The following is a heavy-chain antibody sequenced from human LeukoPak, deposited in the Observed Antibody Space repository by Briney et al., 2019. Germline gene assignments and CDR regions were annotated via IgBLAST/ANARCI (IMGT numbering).Heavy chain of an antibody. CDR2: IKQDGSEK. CDR1: GFTFSSYW. D-gene: IGHD6-13*01. J-gene: IGHJ5*02. Sequence: GGSLRLSCAASGFTFSSYWMSRVRQAPGKGLEWVANIKQDGSEKYYVDSVKGRFTISRDNAKNSLYLQMNSLRAEDTAVYYCARAYSSSWYDWFDPWGQGTLVTVSS. CDR3: ARAYSSSWYDWFDP. V-gene: IGHV3-7*01.